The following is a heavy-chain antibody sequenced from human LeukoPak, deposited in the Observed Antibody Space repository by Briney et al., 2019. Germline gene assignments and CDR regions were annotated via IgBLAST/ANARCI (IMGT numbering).Heavy chain of an antibody. J-gene: IGHJ4*02. Sequence: GGSLRLSCGASGFTFSSYAMSWVRQAPGKGLDWVSAISGSGGSTYYADSVKGRFTISRDNSKSTLYLQMNSLRAEDTALYNCAREEDFWSGRPFSPDYWGQGTLVSVSS. V-gene: IGHV3-23*01. D-gene: IGHD3-3*01. CDR1: GFTFSSYA. CDR3: AREEDFWSGRPFSPDY. CDR2: ISGSGGST.